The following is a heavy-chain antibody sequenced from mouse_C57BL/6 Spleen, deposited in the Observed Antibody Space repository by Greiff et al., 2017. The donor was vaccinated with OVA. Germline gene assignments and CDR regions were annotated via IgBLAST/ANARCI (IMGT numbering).Heavy chain of an antibody. D-gene: IGHD1-1*01. CDR2: ISYSGST. V-gene: IGHV3-1*01. Sequence: DVQLQESGPGMVKPSQSLSLTCTVTGYSITSGYDWHWIRHFPGNKLEWMGYISYSGSTNYNPSLKSRISITHDTSKNHFFLKLNSVTTEDTATYYCARGRGYSPFAYWGQGTLVTVSA. J-gene: IGHJ3*01. CDR1: GYSITSGYD. CDR3: ARGRGYSPFAY.